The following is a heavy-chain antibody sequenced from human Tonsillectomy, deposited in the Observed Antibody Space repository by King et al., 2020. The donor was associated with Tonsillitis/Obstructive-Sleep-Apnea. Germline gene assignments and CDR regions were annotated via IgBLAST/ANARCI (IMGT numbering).Heavy chain of an antibody. V-gene: IGHV3-74*01. CDR1: GFTFSTYW. Sequence: VQLVESGGGLVQPGGSLRLSCAASGFTFSTYWMNWVRQAPGKGLVWVSHINNYGSNTHYAYSMKGRFTISRDNTRNTLYLLRNSLRAEDTALYYCARGAAYYDFWSGFSPAYYMDVWGKGTTVTVSS. D-gene: IGHD3-3*01. J-gene: IGHJ6*03. CDR2: INNYGSNT. CDR3: ARGAAYYDFWSGFSPAYYMDV.